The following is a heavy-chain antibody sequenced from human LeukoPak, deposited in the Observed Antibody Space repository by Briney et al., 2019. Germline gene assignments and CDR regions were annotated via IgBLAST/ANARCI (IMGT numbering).Heavy chain of an antibody. Sequence: PSETLSLTCTVSGGSISSYYWSWIRQPPGKGLEWIGYIYYSGSTNYNPSLKSRVTISVDTSKNQFSLKLSSVTAADTAVYYCARRTMATIRGGFDYWGQGTLVTVSS. J-gene: IGHJ4*02. D-gene: IGHD5-24*01. CDR1: GGSISSYY. CDR2: IYYSGST. V-gene: IGHV4-59*08. CDR3: ARRTMATIRGGFDY.